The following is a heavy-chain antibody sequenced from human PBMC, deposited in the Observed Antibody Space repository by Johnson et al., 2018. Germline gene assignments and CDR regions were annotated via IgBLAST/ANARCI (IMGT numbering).Heavy chain of an antibody. CDR3: ARDRDTGDGFDV. D-gene: IGHD7-27*01. J-gene: IGHJ6*02. Sequence: RQAPGKGLEWVASIKKDGSEKYHVDSVKGRFAISRDNARNSVYLQMNSLRAEDTAVYYCARDRDTGDGFDVWGQGTTVTVSS. V-gene: IGHV3-7*01. CDR2: IKKDGSEK.